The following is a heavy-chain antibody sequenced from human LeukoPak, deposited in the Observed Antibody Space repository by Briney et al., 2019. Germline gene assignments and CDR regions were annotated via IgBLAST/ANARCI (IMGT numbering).Heavy chain of an antibody. J-gene: IGHJ4*02. CDR3: ARNLIPEQLVLNF. Sequence: PSETLSLTCAVYGGSFSGYYWSWIRQPPGKGLEWIGEINHSGSTNYNPSLKSRVTMSVDTPKNQFSLNLRSVTPEDTAVYYCARNLIPEQLVLNFWGQGTLVTVSS. CDR1: GGSFSGYY. D-gene: IGHD6-13*01. CDR2: INHSGST. V-gene: IGHV4-34*01.